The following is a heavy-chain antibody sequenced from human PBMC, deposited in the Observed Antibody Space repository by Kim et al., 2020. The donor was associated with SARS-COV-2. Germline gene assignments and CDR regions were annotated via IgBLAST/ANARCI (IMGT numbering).Heavy chain of an antibody. V-gene: IGHV3-13*01. CDR3: TRVGWDLYSDHYMDV. J-gene: IGHJ6*03. D-gene: IGHD3-22*01. Sequence: DSVKDRFTITRENAKNSLYLQLNSRRPGDTAVYYCTRVGWDLYSDHYMDVWGKGTTVTVSS.